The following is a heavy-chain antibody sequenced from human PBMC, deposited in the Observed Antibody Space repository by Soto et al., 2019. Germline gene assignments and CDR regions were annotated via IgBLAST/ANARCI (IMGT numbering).Heavy chain of an antibody. CDR2: MNPNSGNT. D-gene: IGHD6-19*01. CDR3: ARGLFSSGWYSYFDP. V-gene: IGHV1-8*01. Sequence: GASVKVSCKASGYTFTSYDINWVRQAAGQGLEWMGWMNPNSGNTGYAQKFQGRVTMTRNTSISTAYMELTSMTAADTALYYCARGLFSSGWYSYFDPWGQGTPVTVSS. J-gene: IGHJ5*02. CDR1: GYTFTSYD.